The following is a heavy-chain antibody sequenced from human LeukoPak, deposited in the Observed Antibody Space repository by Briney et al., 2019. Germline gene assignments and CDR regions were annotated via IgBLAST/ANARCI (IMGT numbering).Heavy chain of an antibody. CDR2: IYYSGST. CDR3: ARGLRFLEWLPTHDAFDI. J-gene: IGHJ3*02. V-gene: IGHV4-59*08. D-gene: IGHD3-3*01. Sequence: SETLSLTCTVSGGSISSYYWSWIRQPPGKGLEWIGYIYYSGSTNYNPSLKSRVTISVDTSKNQFSLKLSSVTAADTAVYYCARGLRFLEWLPTHDAFDIWGQGTMVTVSS. CDR1: GGSISSYY.